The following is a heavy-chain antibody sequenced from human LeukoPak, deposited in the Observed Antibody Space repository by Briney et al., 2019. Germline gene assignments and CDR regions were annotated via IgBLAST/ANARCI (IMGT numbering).Heavy chain of an antibody. V-gene: IGHV4-34*01. CDR2: INHSGST. CDR1: GGSFSGYY. CDR3: ASYSGYYYTSRFDP. D-gene: IGHD3-22*01. J-gene: IGHJ5*02. Sequence: PSETLSLTCAVYGGSFSGYYWSWIRQPPGKGLEWIGEINHSGSTNYNPSLKSRVTISVDTSKNQFSLKLSSVTAADTAVYYCASYSGYYYTSRFDPWGQGTLVTVSS.